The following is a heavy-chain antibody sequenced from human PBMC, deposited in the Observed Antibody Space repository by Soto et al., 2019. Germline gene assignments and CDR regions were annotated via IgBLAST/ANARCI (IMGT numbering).Heavy chain of an antibody. CDR1: GGTFNNYA. Sequence: SVKVSCKASGGTFNNYALSWVRQAPGQGLEWMGGIIPIFNSANYAQKFQGRVTITADDSTSTAYMELRSLRPDDTAVYYCAREVTVASYSFDFRGKGTRVTASS. CDR2: IIPIFNSA. J-gene: IGHJ4*02. V-gene: IGHV1-69*13. CDR3: AREVTVASYSFDF. D-gene: IGHD5-12*01.